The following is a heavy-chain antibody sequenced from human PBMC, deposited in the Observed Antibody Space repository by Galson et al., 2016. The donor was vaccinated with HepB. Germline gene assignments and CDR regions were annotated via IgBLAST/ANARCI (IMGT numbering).Heavy chain of an antibody. V-gene: IGHV1-69*13. D-gene: IGHD3-9*01. Sequence: SVKVSCKASGGTFNTYAISRVRQAPGQGLEWMGGIIHMLGTATYAQKFQGRVTITADESTSTAYMDLSSLRSEDTALYYCARGSEILTGYYAYWGQGTLITVSS. J-gene: IGHJ4*02. CDR1: GGTFNTYA. CDR3: ARGSEILTGYYAY. CDR2: IIHMLGTA.